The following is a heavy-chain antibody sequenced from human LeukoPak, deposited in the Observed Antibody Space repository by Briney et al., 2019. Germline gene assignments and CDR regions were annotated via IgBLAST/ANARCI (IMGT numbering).Heavy chain of an antibody. CDR3: ARDSYNAINFDY. Sequence: GGSLRLSCAASGFTFSSYGMHWVRQAPGKGLEWVAVIWYDGSNKYYADSVKGRFTISRDNSKNTLYLQMNSLRAEDTAVYYCARDSYNAINFDYWGQGTLVTVSS. CDR1: GFTFSSYG. D-gene: IGHD5-24*01. J-gene: IGHJ4*02. V-gene: IGHV3-33*01. CDR2: IWYDGSNK.